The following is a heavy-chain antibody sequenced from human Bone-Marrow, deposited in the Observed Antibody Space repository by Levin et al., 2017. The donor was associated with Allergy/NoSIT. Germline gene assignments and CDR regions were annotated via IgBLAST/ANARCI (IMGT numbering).Heavy chain of an antibody. CDR3: ARDRGRWYATVKERDDYGMDG. CDR1: GFTFSSYG. J-gene: IGHJ6*02. CDR2: IWYDGSNK. V-gene: IGHV3-33*01. D-gene: IGHD4-17*01. Sequence: SCAASGFTFSSYGMHWVRQAPGKGLEWVAVIWYDGSNKYYADSVKGRFTISRDNSKNTLYLQMNSLRAEDTAVYYCARDRGRWYATVKERDDYGMDGWGQGTTVTVSS.